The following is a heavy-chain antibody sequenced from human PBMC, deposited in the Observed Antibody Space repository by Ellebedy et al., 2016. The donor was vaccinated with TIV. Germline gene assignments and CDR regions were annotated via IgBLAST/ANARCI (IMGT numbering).Heavy chain of an antibody. V-gene: IGHV1-2*04. D-gene: IGHD3-22*01. Sequence: ASVKVSCKASGYTFSGYYVHWVRQAPGQGLEWMGWINPNNSDTNYAQKFQGWVTMTRDTSISTGYMDVRRLRSDDTAVFYCARARTQFTTPFDYWGQGTPVTVSS. CDR1: GYTFSGYY. CDR2: INPNNSDT. J-gene: IGHJ4*02. CDR3: ARARTQFTTPFDY.